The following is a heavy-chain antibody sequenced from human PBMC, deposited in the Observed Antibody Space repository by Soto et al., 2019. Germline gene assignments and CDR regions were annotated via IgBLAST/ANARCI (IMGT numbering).Heavy chain of an antibody. J-gene: IGHJ4*02. CDR2: ISGSGDST. CDR3: AKEAPVRTLIAATCWHFDY. Sequence: EVQLLESGGGLVQPGGSLRLSCAASGFTFSSYAMSWVRQAPGKGLEWVSGISGSGDSTYYADSVKGRFTISRDNSKNTLYQQMNSLRVEDTAVYYCAKEAPVRTLIAATCWHFDYWGQGTLVTVSS. D-gene: IGHD5-12*01. V-gene: IGHV3-23*01. CDR1: GFTFSSYA.